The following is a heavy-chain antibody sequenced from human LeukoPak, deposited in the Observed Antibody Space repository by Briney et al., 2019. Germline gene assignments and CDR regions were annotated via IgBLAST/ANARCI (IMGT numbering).Heavy chain of an antibody. Sequence: GGSLRLSCAASGFTFSNYAMTWVRQAPGKGLEWVSVIYSGGSTYYADSVKGRFTISRDDSKNTLYLQMNRLRAEDTALYYCARGDDILTAYGMDVWGQGTTVTVSS. CDR1: GFTFSNYA. CDR3: ARGDDILTAYGMDV. J-gene: IGHJ6*02. D-gene: IGHD3-9*01. CDR2: IYSGGST. V-gene: IGHV3-66*01.